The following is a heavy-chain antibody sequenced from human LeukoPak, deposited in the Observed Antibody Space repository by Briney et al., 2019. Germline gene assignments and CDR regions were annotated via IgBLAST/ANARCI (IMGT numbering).Heavy chain of an antibody. Sequence: ASVNVSCKASGYTFTSYYIHWVRQAPGQGLEWMGKINPSGGSTSYAQKFQGRVTMTRDTSASIVYMDLSSLRSDDTAVYYRAREDYGMDVWGQGTTVTVSS. CDR2: INPSGGST. CDR3: AREDYGMDV. V-gene: IGHV1-46*01. J-gene: IGHJ6*02. CDR1: GYTFTSYY.